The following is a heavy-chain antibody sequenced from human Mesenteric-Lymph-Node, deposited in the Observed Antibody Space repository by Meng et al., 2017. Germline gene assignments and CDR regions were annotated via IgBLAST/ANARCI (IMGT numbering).Heavy chain of an antibody. V-gene: IGHV1-46*01. J-gene: IGHJ3*02. CDR2: INPSGGST. CDR1: GYTFTSYY. Sequence: ASVKVSCKASGYTFTSYYMHWVRQAPGQGLEWMGIINPSGGSTSYAQKFQGRVTMTRDTSTSTVYMELSSLRSEDTAVYYCARERIQLWLPYDAFGIWGQGKKV. CDR3: ARERIQLWLPYDAFGI. D-gene: IGHD5-18*01.